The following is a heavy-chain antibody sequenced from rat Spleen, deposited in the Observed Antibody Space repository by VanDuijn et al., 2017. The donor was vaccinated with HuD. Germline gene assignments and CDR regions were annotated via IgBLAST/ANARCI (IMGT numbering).Heavy chain of an antibody. V-gene: IGHV5-17*01. J-gene: IGHJ2*01. CDR2: IIYDGSST. Sequence: EVQLVESGGGLVQPGRSLKFSCAASGFTFSDYAMAWVRQAPKKGLEWVATIIYDGSSTYYRASVKGRFTISRDNAKSTLYLQMDSLRSEDTATYYCARHEGANWELDYWGQGVMVTVSS. D-gene: IGHD5-1*01. CDR3: ARHEGANWELDY. CDR1: GFTFSDYA.